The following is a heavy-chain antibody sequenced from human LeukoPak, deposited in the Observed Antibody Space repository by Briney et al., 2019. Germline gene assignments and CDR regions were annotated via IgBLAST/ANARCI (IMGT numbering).Heavy chain of an antibody. CDR1: GFTFSSYG. J-gene: IGHJ4*02. Sequence: GRSLRLSCVASGFTFSSYGMHWVRQAPGKGLEWVAVISNDGSNKYYADSVKGRFTISRDNAKNSLYLQMNSLRAEDTAVYYCARGGVRTFDYWGQGTLVTVSS. D-gene: IGHD3-10*01. V-gene: IGHV3-30*03. CDR3: ARGGVRTFDY. CDR2: ISNDGSNK.